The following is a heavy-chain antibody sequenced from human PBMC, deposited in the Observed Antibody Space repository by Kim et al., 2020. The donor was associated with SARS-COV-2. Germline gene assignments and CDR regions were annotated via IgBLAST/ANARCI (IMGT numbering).Heavy chain of an antibody. CDR3: ARAKYVWGSYRPVDY. V-gene: IGHV4-34*01. J-gene: IGHJ4*02. CDR2: INHSGST. CDR1: GGSFSGYY. D-gene: IGHD3-16*02. Sequence: ETLSLTCAVYGGSFSGYYWSWIRQPPGKGLEWIGEINHSGSTNYNPSLKSRVTISVDTSKNQFSLKLSSVTAADTAVYYCARAKYVWGSYRPVDYWGQGNLVTVSS.